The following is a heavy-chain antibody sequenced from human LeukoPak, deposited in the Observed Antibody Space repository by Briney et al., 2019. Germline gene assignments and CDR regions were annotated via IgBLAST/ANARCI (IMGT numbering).Heavy chain of an antibody. V-gene: IGHV3-23*01. CDR2: ISGSGGST. D-gene: IGHD2-2*01. Sequence: GGSLRPSCAASGFTFSSYAMSWVRQAPGKGLEWVSAISGSGGSTYYADSVKGRFTISRDNSKNTLYLQMNSLRAEDTAVYYCAKDKRYCSSTSCPSVQYNWFDPWGQGTLVTVSS. CDR3: AKDKRYCSSTSCPSVQYNWFDP. J-gene: IGHJ5*02. CDR1: GFTFSSYA.